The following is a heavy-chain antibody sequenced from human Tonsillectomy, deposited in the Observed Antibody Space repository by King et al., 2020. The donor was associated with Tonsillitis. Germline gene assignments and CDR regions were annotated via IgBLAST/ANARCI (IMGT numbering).Heavy chain of an antibody. CDR2: IFYIGST. D-gene: IGHD3-22*01. V-gene: IGHV4-59*01. Sequence: VQLQESGPGLVKPSETLALTCTVSGGSISSNYWSWIRQPPGKGLEWIGYIFYIGSTNYNPSLKSRVTISVDTSKNQFSLKLSSVTAADTAVYYCAREGFGSNDYDSSGFYEFWGQGTLVTVSS. CDR3: AREGFGSNDYDSSGFYEF. J-gene: IGHJ4*02. CDR1: GGSISSNY.